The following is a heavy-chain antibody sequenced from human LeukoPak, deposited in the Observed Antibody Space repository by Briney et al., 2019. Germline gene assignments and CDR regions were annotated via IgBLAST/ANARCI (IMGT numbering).Heavy chain of an antibody. Sequence: GGSLRLSCAASGFTFSSYAMSWVRQAPGKGLEWVSAFSGSGGSTYYANSVKGRFTISRDNSKNTLYLQMNSLRAEDTAVYYCATSGLSRFGFWGQGTLVTVSS. D-gene: IGHD2/OR15-2a*01. J-gene: IGHJ4*02. CDR2: FSGSGGST. CDR1: GFTFSSYA. V-gene: IGHV3-23*01. CDR3: ATSGLSRFGF.